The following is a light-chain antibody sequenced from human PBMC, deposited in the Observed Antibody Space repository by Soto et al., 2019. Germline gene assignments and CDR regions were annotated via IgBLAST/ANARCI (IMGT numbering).Light chain of an antibody. Sequence: EIVLTQSPATLSLSPGERATLSCRASQSVRSTHLSWYQQKRGQAPRLLIYGASNRETGIPDRFSGSVSGTDFTLTISRLEPEHFAVYYCEQYDRSPYTFGQGTKLEIK. V-gene: IGKV3-20*01. CDR2: GAS. CDR3: EQYDRSPYT. J-gene: IGKJ2*01. CDR1: QSVRSTH.